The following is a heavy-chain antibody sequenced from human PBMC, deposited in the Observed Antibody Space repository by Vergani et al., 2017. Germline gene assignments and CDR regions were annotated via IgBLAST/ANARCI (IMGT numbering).Heavy chain of an antibody. CDR2: IYTSGST. Sequence: QVQLQESGPGLVKPSQTLSLTCPVSGGSISSGSYYWSWIRQPAGKGLEWIGRIYTSGSTNYNPSLKSRVTMSVDTSKNQFSLKLSSVTAADTAVYYCARDRSGSVVGPFDPWGQGTLVTVSS. D-gene: IGHD2-2*01. V-gene: IGHV4-61*02. CDR3: ARDRSGSVVGPFDP. CDR1: GGSISSGSYY. J-gene: IGHJ5*02.